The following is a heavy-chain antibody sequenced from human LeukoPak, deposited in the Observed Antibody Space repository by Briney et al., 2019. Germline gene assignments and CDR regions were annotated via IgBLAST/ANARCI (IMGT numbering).Heavy chain of an antibody. CDR1: VDSIRSYY. CDR3: ARHHCSTTRCYRYYDY. Sequence: SETLSLTRTVCVDSIRSYYWSCVRRPPGKGLEWSGYIYYSGRTNDNPALKSRVTMSVDTSKNQFSLKVNSGTVADTAVYYCARHHCSTTRCYRYYDYWGQRILVTVSS. V-gene: IGHV4-59*08. J-gene: IGHJ4*02. D-gene: IGHD2-2*01. CDR2: IYYSGRT.